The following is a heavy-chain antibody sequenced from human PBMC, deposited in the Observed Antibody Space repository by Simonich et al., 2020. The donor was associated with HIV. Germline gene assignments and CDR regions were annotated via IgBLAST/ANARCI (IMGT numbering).Heavy chain of an antibody. Sequence: QLQLQESGPGLVKPSETLSLTCTVSGGSISSSSYYWGWIRQPPGKGLGGIGSIYYSGSTYYNPSLKSRVTISVDTSKNQFSLKLSSVTAADTAVYYCARREDEAIGGYFDYWGQGTLVTVSS. CDR2: IYYSGST. CDR3: ARREDEAIGGYFDY. V-gene: IGHV4-39*01. CDR1: GGSISSSSYY. J-gene: IGHJ4*02.